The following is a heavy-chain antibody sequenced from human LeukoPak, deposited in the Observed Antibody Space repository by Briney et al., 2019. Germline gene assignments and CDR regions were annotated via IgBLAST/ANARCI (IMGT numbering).Heavy chain of an antibody. Sequence: ASVKVSCKASGYTFTSYAIHWVRQAPGQGLEWMGRINPNSGGTNYAQKFQGRVTMTRDTSISTAYMELSRLRSDDTAVYYCARWLDYAYTRQYGMDVWGQGTTVTDSS. D-gene: IGHD4-17*01. CDR1: GYTFTSYA. CDR2: INPNSGGT. CDR3: ARWLDYAYTRQYGMDV. J-gene: IGHJ6*02. V-gene: IGHV1-2*06.